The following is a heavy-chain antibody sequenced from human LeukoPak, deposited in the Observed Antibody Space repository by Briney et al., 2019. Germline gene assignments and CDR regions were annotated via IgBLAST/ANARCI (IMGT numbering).Heavy chain of an antibody. V-gene: IGHV1-2*02. CDR3: ARDRLSGYQYMDI. J-gene: IGHJ6*03. CDR2: INPKSGAT. D-gene: IGHD2-21*02. CDR1: GFTFNGFY. Sequence: ASVKVSCKASGFTFNGFYMHWVRQAPGQGLEWMGWINPKSGATKYAQRFQGRVTMTRDTSITTAYMELSRLRSDDTAVYYCARDRLSGYQYMDIWGKGTTVTISS.